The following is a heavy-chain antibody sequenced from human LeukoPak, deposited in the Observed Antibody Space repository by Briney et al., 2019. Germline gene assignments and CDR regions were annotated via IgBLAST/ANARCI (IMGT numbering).Heavy chain of an antibody. J-gene: IGHJ6*02. CDR2: IYHSGST. D-gene: IGHD5-18*01. CDR1: GGSISSYY. CDR3: ARGLRIQLWSTPYYYYYGMDV. Sequence: SETLSLTCTVSGGSISSYYWTWIRQPPGKGLEWIGSIYHSGSTYYNPSLKSRVTISVDTSKNQFSLKLSSVTAADTAVYYCARGLRIQLWSTPYYYYYGMDVWGQGTTVTVSS. V-gene: IGHV4-59*12.